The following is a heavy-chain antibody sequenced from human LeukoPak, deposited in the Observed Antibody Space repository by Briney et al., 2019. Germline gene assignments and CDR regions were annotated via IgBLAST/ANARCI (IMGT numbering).Heavy chain of an antibody. J-gene: IGHJ4*02. Sequence: SETLSLTCIVSGGSVSSYYWSWIRQPPGQGLEWIGYISDSGSTNYNPFLKSRITISVDTAGNQFSLWLSSVTAADTAVYYCARKISYISVFDHWGQGTLVTVSS. CDR3: ARKISYISVFDH. V-gene: IGHV4-59*02. CDR1: GGSVSSYY. D-gene: IGHD3-3*01. CDR2: ISDSGST.